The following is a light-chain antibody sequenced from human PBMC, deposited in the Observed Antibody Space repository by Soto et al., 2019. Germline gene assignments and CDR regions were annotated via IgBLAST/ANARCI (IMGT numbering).Light chain of an antibody. V-gene: IGKV3-15*01. CDR3: KQYSQWPPFT. CDR1: QSVSSK. J-gene: IGKJ5*01. CDR2: DTS. Sequence: EIVLTQSPGTLSLSPGERATLSCRASQSVSSKLAWYQQKPGQAPRLLIYDTSTRATGIPARFSGSGSGTEFTLTISSLQPEDLGVYYCKQYSQWPPFTFGQGTRLEIK.